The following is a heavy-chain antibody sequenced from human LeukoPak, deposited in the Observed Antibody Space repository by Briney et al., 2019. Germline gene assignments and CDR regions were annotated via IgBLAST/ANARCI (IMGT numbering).Heavy chain of an antibody. CDR1: EFTFRDYA. V-gene: IGHV3-49*04. J-gene: IGHJ4*02. Sequence: PGESLRLSCTASEFTFRDYAMNWVRQAPGKGLEWVGFIRSKTFGGTAEYAASVKGRFTISRDDSKSIAYLEMNSLKTEDTGMYYCTQGHWGQGTLVTVSS. CDR2: IRSKTFGGTA. CDR3: TQGH.